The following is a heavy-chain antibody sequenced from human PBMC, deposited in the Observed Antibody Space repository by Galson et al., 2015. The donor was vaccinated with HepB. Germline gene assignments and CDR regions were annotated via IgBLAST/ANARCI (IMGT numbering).Heavy chain of an antibody. D-gene: IGHD6-19*01. V-gene: IGHV3-15*01. CDR3: TTYEQWLVHRDY. CDR2: IKSKTDGGTT. J-gene: IGHJ4*02. CDR1: GFTFSNAW. Sequence: SLRLSCAASGFTFSNAWMSWVRQAPGKGLEWVGRIKSKTDGGTTDYAAPVKGRFTISRDDSKNTLYLQMNSLKTEDTAVYYCTTYEQWLVHRDYWGQGTLVTVSS.